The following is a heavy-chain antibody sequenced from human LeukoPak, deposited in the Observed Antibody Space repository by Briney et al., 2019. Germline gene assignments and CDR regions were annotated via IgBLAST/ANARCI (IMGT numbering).Heavy chain of an antibody. CDR1: GFTFSTYA. Sequence: GRSLRLSCVASGFTFSTYAMHWVRQAPGKGLEWVAVISYDGNNQDYPVSVKGRFTISRDNAKNTLYLQVNSLRAEDTAVYYCARDFRWGYDYWGQGTLVTVSS. CDR3: ARDFRWGYDY. CDR2: ISYDGNNQ. J-gene: IGHJ4*02. V-gene: IGHV3-30-3*01. D-gene: IGHD7-27*01.